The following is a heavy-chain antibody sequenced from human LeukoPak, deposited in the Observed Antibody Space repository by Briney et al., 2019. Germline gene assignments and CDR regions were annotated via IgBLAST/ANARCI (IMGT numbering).Heavy chain of an antibody. D-gene: IGHD2-15*01. V-gene: IGHV4-39*07. J-gene: IGHJ5*02. Sequence: SETLSLTCTVSGGSISSSSYCWGWIRQPPGKGLEWIGSIYYSGSTYYNPSLKSRVTISVDTSKNQFSLKLSSVTAADTAVYYCARLYCSGGSCWGGWFDPWGQGTLVTVSS. CDR1: GGSISSSSYC. CDR3: ARLYCSGGSCWGGWFDP. CDR2: IYYSGST.